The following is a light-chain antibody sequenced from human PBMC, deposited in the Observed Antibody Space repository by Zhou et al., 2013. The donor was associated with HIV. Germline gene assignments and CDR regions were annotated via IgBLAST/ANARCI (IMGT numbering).Light chain of an antibody. V-gene: IGKV1-8*01. CDR1: QGISSY. CDR3: QHYNSYPWT. J-gene: IGKJ1*01. CDR2: AAS. Sequence: AIRMTQSPSSFSASTGDRVTITCRASQGISSYLAWYQQKPGKAPKLLIYAASTLQSGVQSRFSGSGSGTDFTLTISCLQSEDFATYYCQHYNSYPWTFGQGTKLEIK.